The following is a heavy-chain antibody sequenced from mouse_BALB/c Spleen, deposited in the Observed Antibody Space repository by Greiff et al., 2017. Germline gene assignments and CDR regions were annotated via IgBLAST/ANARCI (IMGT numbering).Heavy chain of an antibody. D-gene: IGHD2-1*01. CDR2: INPYNDGT. CDR3: ARLGNYVDAMDY. J-gene: IGHJ4*01. V-gene: IGHV1-14*01. Sequence: EVQRVESGPELVKPGASVKMSCKASGYTFTSYVMHWVKQKPGQGLEWIGYINPYNDGTKYNEKFKGKATLTSDKSSSTAYMELSSLTSEDSAVYYCARLGNYVDAMDYWGQGTSVTVSS. CDR1: GYTFTSYV.